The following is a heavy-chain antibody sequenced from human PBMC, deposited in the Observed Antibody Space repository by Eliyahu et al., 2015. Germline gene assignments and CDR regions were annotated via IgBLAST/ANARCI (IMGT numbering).Heavy chain of an antibody. J-gene: IGHJ4*02. V-gene: IGHV4-34*01. D-gene: IGHD3-22*01. CDR2: MNHRGFF. CDR3: IWETSRGFNI. CDR1: GGPLSDYY. Sequence: QVQVQQWGAGLLKPSETLSLTCAAYGGPLSDYYCYWIRQFPGKGLEWIAEMNHRGFFNYKPSLKSRVTIFPDTSTSQIYLNVTSVTAADTAVYFCIWETSRGFNIWGQGTPVTVSS.